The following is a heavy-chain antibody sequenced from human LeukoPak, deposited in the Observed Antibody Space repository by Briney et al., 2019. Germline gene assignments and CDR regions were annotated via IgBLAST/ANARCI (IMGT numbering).Heavy chain of an antibody. CDR1: GYTLTELS. Sequence: ASVKVSCKVSGYTLTELSMHWVRQAPGKVLEWMGGFDPEDGETIYAQKFQGRVTMTEDTSTDTAYMELSSLRSEDTAVYYCATPRGYSYGSGGFDYWGQGTLVTVSS. CDR2: FDPEDGET. V-gene: IGHV1-24*01. D-gene: IGHD5-18*01. CDR3: ATPRGYSYGSGGFDY. J-gene: IGHJ4*02.